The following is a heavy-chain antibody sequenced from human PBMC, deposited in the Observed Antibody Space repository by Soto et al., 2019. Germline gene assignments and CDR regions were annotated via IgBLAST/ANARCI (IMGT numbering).Heavy chain of an antibody. V-gene: IGHV1-69*02. Sequence: LVKVSCKASGGTFSSYTISWVRQAPGQGLEWMGRIIPILGIANYAQKFQGRVTITADKSTSTAYMELSSLRSEDTAVYYCARGGSSGNGNYYYYGMDVWGQGTTVTVSS. J-gene: IGHJ6*02. CDR1: GGTFSSYT. D-gene: IGHD2-15*01. CDR2: IIPILGIA. CDR3: ARGGSSGNGNYYYYGMDV.